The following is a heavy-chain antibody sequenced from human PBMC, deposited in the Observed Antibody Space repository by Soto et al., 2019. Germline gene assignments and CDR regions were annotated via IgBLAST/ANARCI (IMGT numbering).Heavy chain of an antibody. Sequence: GESLKISCKGSVYNFACDLIAWVRPLPGKGLELMGIIYPSDSDTKYRPTFQGQVTISADKSISSAYLQWSSLRASDTAVYYCARDIGTTVVTRDWFDPWGQGTLVTVSS. CDR2: IYPSDSDT. CDR1: VYNFACDL. D-gene: IGHD4-17*01. V-gene: IGHV5-51*01. CDR3: ARDIGTTVVTRDWFDP. J-gene: IGHJ5*02.